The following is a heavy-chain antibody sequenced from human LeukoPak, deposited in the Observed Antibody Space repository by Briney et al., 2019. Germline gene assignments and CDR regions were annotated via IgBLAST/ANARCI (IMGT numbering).Heavy chain of an antibody. V-gene: IGHV3-30*02. D-gene: IGHD3-22*01. Sequence: GGSLRLSCIASGFIFSKYGMHWVRQAPGRGLEWVAFIQYDESNKYYADSIKGRFTLSRDNSKNTSYLQMNSLRPEDTAVYYCTRGGYYDGSGYYPFDYWGQGTLVTVSS. CDR3: TRGGYYDGSGYYPFDY. J-gene: IGHJ4*02. CDR1: GFIFSKYG. CDR2: IQYDESNK.